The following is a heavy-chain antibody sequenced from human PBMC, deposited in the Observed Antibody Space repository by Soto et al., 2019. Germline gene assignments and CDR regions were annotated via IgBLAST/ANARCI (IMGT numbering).Heavy chain of an antibody. CDR3: AYSYDFLSGTNWFDL. D-gene: IGHD3-3*01. V-gene: IGHV2-5*02. CDR1: GFSLSTSGVG. J-gene: IGHJ5*02. CDR2: MYWDDAK. Sequence: QITLKESGPTLVRPTQTLTLTCTCSGFSLSTSGVGVVWISQPPGKAREWLALMYWDDAKRYSPSLRSRLNITKDTSKNKVLLTITNMGPMDTGTYYCAYSYDFLSGTNWFDLWGQGTLVTVSS.